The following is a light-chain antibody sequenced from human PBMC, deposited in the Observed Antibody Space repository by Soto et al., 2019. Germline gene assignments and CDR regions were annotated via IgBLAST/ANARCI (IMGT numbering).Light chain of an antibody. Sequence: QSALTQPASVSGSPGQSITISCTGTSNDVGGYNYVSWFQQHPGKAPKLLIYDVTNRPSGVSNRFSGSKSGNTASLAISGVQAEDEADYYCSSFSSSSTLVFGGGTKVTVL. CDR3: SSFSSSSTLV. J-gene: IGLJ2*01. V-gene: IGLV2-14*03. CDR1: SNDVGGYNY. CDR2: DVT.